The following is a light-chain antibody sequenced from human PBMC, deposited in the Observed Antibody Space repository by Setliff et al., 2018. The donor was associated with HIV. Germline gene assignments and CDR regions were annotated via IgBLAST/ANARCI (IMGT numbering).Light chain of an antibody. J-gene: IGLJ1*01. CDR3: SPYTTSSTLYV. CDR2: DVI. CDR1: SSDVGGYYS. Sequence: QSALTQPASGSGSPGQSITISCTGISSDVGGYYSVSWYQQHPGKAPNLMIYDVINRPSGVSNRFSGSRSGNTASLTISGLQVEDGADYYCSPYTTSSTLYVFGPGTKVTVL. V-gene: IGLV2-14*03.